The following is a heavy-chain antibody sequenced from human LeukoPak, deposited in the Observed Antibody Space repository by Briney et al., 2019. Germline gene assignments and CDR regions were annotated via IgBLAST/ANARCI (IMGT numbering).Heavy chain of an antibody. V-gene: IGHV3-48*03. D-gene: IGHD2-21*01. Sequence: QAGGSLRLSCAASGFTFSSYEMNWVRRAPGKGLDWVSYISSSGSTIYYADSVKGRFTISRDNAKNSLYLQMNSLRAEDTAVYYCARDMWRSYYFDYWGQGTLVTVSP. CDR2: ISSSGSTI. CDR3: ARDMWRSYYFDY. J-gene: IGHJ4*02. CDR1: GFTFSSYE.